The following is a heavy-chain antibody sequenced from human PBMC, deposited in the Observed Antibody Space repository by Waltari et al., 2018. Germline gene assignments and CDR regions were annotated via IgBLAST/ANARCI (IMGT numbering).Heavy chain of an antibody. CDR2: INPKTGDT. D-gene: IGHD3-22*01. CDR1: GYTFTGYA. V-gene: IGHV1-2*06. CDR3: LRDSSGSHFDY. J-gene: IGHJ4*02. Sequence: LVQSGAEVKKPGASVKVSCKASGYTFTGYAILWVRQAPGQGLEGMGRINPKTGDTHYAQNFQGRVALTTDTSTNTAFMELQRLRSDDTAVYSCLRDSSGSHFDYWGQGTLVTVSS.